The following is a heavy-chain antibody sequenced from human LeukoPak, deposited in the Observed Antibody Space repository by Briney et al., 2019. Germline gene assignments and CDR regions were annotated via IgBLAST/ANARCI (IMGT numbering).Heavy chain of an antibody. V-gene: IGHV4-59*08. Sequence: PSETLSLTCTVSGGSISSYYWSWIRQPPGKGLEWIGTIHYSGSTSYNPSLKSRVTISVDTSKNQFSLRLNSVTAADTAVYYCARGFRGDNFDYWGQGTLVTVSS. CDR2: IHYSGST. CDR1: GGSISSYY. CDR3: ARGFRGDNFDY. J-gene: IGHJ4*02. D-gene: IGHD7-27*01.